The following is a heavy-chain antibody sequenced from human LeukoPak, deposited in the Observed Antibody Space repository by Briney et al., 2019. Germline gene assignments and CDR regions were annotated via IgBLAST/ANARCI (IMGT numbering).Heavy chain of an antibody. J-gene: IGHJ6*03. V-gene: IGHV1-2*02. Sequence: ASVKVSCKASGYTFTGYYMHWVRQASGQGLEWMGWINPNSGGTNYAQKLQGRVTMTRDTSISTAYMELSRLRSDDTAVYYCARGRGDVRDSSSWLRPNNYYYYYMDVWGKGTTVTVSS. CDR3: ARGRGDVRDSSSWLRPNNYYYYYMDV. CDR2: INPNSGGT. CDR1: GYTFTGYY. D-gene: IGHD6-13*01.